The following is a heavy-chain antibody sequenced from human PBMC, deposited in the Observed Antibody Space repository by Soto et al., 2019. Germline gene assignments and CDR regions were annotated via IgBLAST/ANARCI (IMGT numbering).Heavy chain of an antibody. CDR3: ARALSGSYSHFDH. CDR2: VNPNGGST. Sequence: QVQLVQSGPEVQKPGASVKVSCKTSGYSFRTYYMHWVRQAPGQGLECMGMVNPNGGSTIYAQKFQGRVSMTTDTSTSTVYMELTSLTSEDRAVYYCARALSGSYSHFDHWGQGTLVTVSS. V-gene: IGHV1-46*01. J-gene: IGHJ4*02. CDR1: GYSFRTYY. D-gene: IGHD3-10*01.